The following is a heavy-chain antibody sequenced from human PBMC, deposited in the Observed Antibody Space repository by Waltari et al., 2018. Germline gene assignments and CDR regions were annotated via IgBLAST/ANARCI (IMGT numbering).Heavy chain of an antibody. J-gene: IGHJ4*02. Sequence: EVQLVESGGGLVQPGGSLRLSCAASGFTFSSYGMNWVRQAPGKGRGWISYISGSGTTIYYADSVKGRFTISRDDAENSLYLQMNSLRAEDTALYYCARRFDSWGQGTRVTVSS. CDR2: ISGSGTTI. CDR1: GFTFSSYG. CDR3: ARRFDS. V-gene: IGHV3-48*03.